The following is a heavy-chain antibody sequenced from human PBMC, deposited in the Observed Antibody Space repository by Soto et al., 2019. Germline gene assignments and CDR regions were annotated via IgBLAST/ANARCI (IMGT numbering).Heavy chain of an antibody. V-gene: IGHV4-39*01. Sequence: QLQLQESGPGLVRPSETLSITCTVSGDSISSTTYYWGWIRQPPRKGLEWIGGIYYSGTIYHNPSLKSRVTISVDTSKNQFSLRLSSVTSADTAVYYCARLWMATTFDHWGQRTLVTVSS. D-gene: IGHD5-12*01. CDR3: ARLWMATTFDH. CDR2: IYYSGTI. CDR1: GDSISSTTYY. J-gene: IGHJ4*02.